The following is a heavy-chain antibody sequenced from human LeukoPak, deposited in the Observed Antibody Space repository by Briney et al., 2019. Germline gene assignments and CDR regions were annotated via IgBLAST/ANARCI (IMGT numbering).Heavy chain of an antibody. CDR3: ARCRSGGSCYRDIFDI. J-gene: IGHJ3*02. CDR2: ISSSSSTI. Sequence: GGSLRLSCAASGFTFSSYSMNWVRQAPGKGLEWVSYISSSSSTIYYADSVKGRFTISRDNAKNSLYLQMNSLRAEDTALYYCARCRSGGSCYRDIFDIWGQGTMVTVSS. CDR1: GFTFSSYS. V-gene: IGHV3-48*01. D-gene: IGHD2-15*01.